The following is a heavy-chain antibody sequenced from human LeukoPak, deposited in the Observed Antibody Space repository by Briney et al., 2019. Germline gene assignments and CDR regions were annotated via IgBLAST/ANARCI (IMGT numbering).Heavy chain of an antibody. J-gene: IGHJ4*02. V-gene: IGHV3-66*01. CDR2: IYSGGNT. CDR3: AKGFGYGDYGPFDY. Sequence: GGSLRLSCAASEFTVSSNSMIWVRQAPGKGLEWVSVIYSGGNTYYADSVKGRFTISRDNSKNTLYLQMNSLRAEDTAVYYCAKGFGYGDYGPFDYWGQGTLVTVSS. CDR1: EFTVSSNS. D-gene: IGHD4-17*01.